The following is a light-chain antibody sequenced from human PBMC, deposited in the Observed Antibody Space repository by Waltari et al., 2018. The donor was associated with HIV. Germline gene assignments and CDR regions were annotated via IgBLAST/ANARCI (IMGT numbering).Light chain of an antibody. Sequence: DIQMTQSPSSLSASVGDRVTITCRASQAISNSLAWYQQKPGKATQLLRYAASRLESGVPSRFSGSRSGTDYALTISSLQPEDFAVYYCQQYFSPPPLTFGGGTKVEI. CDR1: QAISNS. J-gene: IGKJ4*01. CDR3: QQYFSPPPLT. CDR2: AAS. V-gene: IGKV1-NL1*01.